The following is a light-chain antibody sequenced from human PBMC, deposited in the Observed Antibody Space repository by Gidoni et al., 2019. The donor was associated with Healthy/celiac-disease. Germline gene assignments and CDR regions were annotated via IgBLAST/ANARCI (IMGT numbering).Light chain of an antibody. J-gene: IGKJ1*01. CDR3: QQPNSYPPWT. V-gene: IGKV1-9*01. Sequence: DIQLTQSPSFLSASVGDRVTITCRASQGISSYLALYQPKPGKAPKLLIYGASTLQRGGPSRFSGSGFGKEITLTISRPQAEDFANYYRQQPNSYPPWTFGQGTQGEIK. CDR1: QGISSY. CDR2: GAS.